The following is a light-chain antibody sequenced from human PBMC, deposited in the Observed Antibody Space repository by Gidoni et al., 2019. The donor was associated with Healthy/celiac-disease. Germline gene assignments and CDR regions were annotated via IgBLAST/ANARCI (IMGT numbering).Light chain of an antibody. Sequence: EIVLTQSPATMSLSPGERATLSCRALQSVSSYLAWYQQKPGQAPRLLLYAASNRATCIPARFSGSGSGTDFTLPISSLEPADFAVYYCQQRSNWPAPTCXGXTKVEIK. CDR1: QSVSSY. CDR3: QQRSNWPAPT. V-gene: IGKV3-11*01. CDR2: AAS. J-gene: IGKJ4*01.